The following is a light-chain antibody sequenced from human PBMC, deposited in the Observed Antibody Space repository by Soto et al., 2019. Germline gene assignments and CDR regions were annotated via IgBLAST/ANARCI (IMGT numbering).Light chain of an antibody. V-gene: IGKV3-20*01. CDR3: QQYDDSQLT. CDR2: GAS. J-gene: IGKJ4*01. Sequence: EIVLTQSPGTLSLSPGERATLSCRASQSVSSSYVAWYQQRPSQAPRLLIYGASSRATGIPDRFSGSGSGTDFTLTISRLEPEDFAGYYCQQYDDSQLTFGGGTKVEIK. CDR1: QSVSSSY.